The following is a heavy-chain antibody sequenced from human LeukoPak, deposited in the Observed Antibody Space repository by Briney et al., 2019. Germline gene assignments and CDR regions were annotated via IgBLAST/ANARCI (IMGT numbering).Heavy chain of an antibody. CDR3: ARNNGMDV. J-gene: IGHJ6*02. V-gene: IGHV3-7*03. Sequence: SGGSLRLSCEASAFIFSGHWLNWVRQTPGRGPEWVANVNRDGSETYYLDSVKGRFTISKDNAKNSLYLQMNSLRAEDTALYHCARNNGMDVWGQGTTVIVSS. CDR2: VNRDGSET. CDR1: AFIFSGHW.